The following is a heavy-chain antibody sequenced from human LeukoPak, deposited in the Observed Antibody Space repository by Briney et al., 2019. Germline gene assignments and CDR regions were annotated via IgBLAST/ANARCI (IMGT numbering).Heavy chain of an antibody. CDR3: AREGRRGATTNRIDY. D-gene: IGHD1-26*01. Sequence: ASVKVSCKASGYTFTSYDINWERQAPGPGLEWMGWMNPNSGNTGYAQKFQGRVTMTRNTSISTAYMELSSLRSEDTAVYYCAREGRRGATTNRIDYWGQGTLVTVSS. CDR1: GYTFTSYD. CDR2: MNPNSGNT. V-gene: IGHV1-8*02. J-gene: IGHJ4*02.